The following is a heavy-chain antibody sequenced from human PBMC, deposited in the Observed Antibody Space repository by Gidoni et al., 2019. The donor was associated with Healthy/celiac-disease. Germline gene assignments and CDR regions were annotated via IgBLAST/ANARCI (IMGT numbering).Heavy chain of an antibody. D-gene: IGHD1-26*01. CDR1: GYTFTSYG. CDR3: ARGISLVGAISPVDY. V-gene: IGHV1-18*04. J-gene: IGHJ4*02. Sequence: QVQLVQSGAEVKKPGASAKVSCKASGYTFTSYGLSWVRQAPGQGLEWMGWISAYTGHTNYAQKLQGRVTMTTDTSTSTAYLELRSLRSDDTAVYYCARGISLVGAISPVDYWGQGTLVTVSS. CDR2: ISAYTGHT.